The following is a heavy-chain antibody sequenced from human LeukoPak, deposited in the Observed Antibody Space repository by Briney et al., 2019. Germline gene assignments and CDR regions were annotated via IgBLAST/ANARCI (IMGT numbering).Heavy chain of an antibody. D-gene: IGHD1-26*01. CDR2: TSSYSGDT. CDR3: ARVSGTYDVYYFYMDV. J-gene: IGHJ6*03. V-gene: IGHV1-18*01. Sequence: ASVKVSCKPSGDTFSSDGFSWVRQAPGQGLEWMGWTSSYSGDTNYAQKFQGRITMTTDPSTSSAYMEMKNLRFDDTAVYYCARVSGTYDVYYFYMDVWGKGTTVIVSS. CDR1: GDTFSSDG.